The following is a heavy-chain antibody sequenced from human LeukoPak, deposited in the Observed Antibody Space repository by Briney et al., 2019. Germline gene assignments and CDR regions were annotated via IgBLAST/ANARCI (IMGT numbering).Heavy chain of an antibody. V-gene: IGHV3-72*01. CDR3: ARVYYDSSGSKIDY. J-gene: IGHJ4*02. CDR1: GFTFSDHY. CDR2: TRNKANSYTT. Sequence: GGSLRLSCAASGFTFSDHYMDWVRQAPGKGLEWVGRTRNKANSYTTEYAASVKGRFTISRDDSKNSLYLQMNSLKTKDTAVYYCARVYYDSSGSKIDYWGQGTLVTVSS. D-gene: IGHD3-22*01.